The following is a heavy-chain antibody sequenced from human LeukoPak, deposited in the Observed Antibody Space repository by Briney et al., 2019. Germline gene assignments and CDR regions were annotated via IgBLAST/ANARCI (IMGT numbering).Heavy chain of an antibody. CDR3: ARGPNTYYDFWSGYYPDFDH. CDR2: IVPIFGTA. CDR1: GGTFSSYA. V-gene: IGHV1-69*13. J-gene: IGHJ4*02. Sequence: GASVKVSCKASGGTFSSYAISWVRQAPGQGLEWMGGIVPIFGTANYAQKFQGRVTITADESTSTAYMELSSLRSEDTAVYYCARGPNTYYDFWSGYYPDFDHGGQGTLVTVSS. D-gene: IGHD3-3*01.